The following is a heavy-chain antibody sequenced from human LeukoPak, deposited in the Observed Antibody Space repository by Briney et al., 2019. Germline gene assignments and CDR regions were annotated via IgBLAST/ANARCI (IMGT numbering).Heavy chain of an antibody. CDR3: ARRRISRWGSYSYGSFDY. J-gene: IGHJ4*02. Sequence: PSETLSLTCAVYGGSFSGYYWSWIRQPPGKGLEWIGEINHSGSTNYNPSLKSRVTISVDTSKNQFSLKLSSVTAADTAVYYCARRRISRWGSYSYGSFDYWGQGTLVTVSS. D-gene: IGHD3-16*01. CDR2: INHSGST. CDR1: GGSFSGYY. V-gene: IGHV4-34*01.